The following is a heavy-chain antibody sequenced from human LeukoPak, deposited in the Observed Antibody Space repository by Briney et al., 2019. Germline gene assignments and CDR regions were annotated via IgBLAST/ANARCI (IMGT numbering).Heavy chain of an antibody. CDR3: VHVHTTVTTV. D-gene: IGHD4-17*01. Sequence: ESGPTLVKPTQTLTLTCTFSGFSLTTSGLGVGWIRHPPGKALEWLALIYWDDDKRYRPSLKSRLTITKDTPKNQVVLTMTNMDPVDTATYYCVHVHTTVTTVWGQGTLVTVSS. V-gene: IGHV2-5*02. CDR2: IYWDDDK. CDR1: GFSLTTSGLG. J-gene: IGHJ4*02.